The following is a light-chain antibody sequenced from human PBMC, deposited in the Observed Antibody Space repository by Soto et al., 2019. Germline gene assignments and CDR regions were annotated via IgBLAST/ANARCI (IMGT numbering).Light chain of an antibody. J-gene: IGKJ1*01. CDR1: QSISSW. Sequence: DIQMTQSPSTLSASVGDRVTITCRASQSISSWLAWYQQKPGKAPKLLIYDASSLESGVPSRFSGSGSGTECTLTISSLQPDEFATYYCQQYNTYWTFGQGTKVEIK. V-gene: IGKV1-5*01. CDR3: QQYNTYWT. CDR2: DAS.